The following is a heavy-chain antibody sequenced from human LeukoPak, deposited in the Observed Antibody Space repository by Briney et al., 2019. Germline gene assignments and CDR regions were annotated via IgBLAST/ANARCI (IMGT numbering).Heavy chain of an antibody. V-gene: IGHV3-9*01. Sequence: RPGGSLRLSCAASGFTFDDYAMHWVRQAPGKGLEWVSGISWNSGSIGYADSVKGRFTISRDNAKNSLYLQMNSLRAEDTAVYYCAREKSGSNAAFDYWGQGTLVTVSS. CDR2: ISWNSGSI. CDR1: GFTFDDYA. J-gene: IGHJ4*02. CDR3: AREKSGSNAAFDY. D-gene: IGHD1-26*01.